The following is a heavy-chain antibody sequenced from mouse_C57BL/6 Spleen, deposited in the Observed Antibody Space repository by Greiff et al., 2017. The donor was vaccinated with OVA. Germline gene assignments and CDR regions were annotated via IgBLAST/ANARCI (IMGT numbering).Heavy chain of an antibody. CDR3: ARRSLPRPYAMDD. CDR1: GFTFSDYG. CDR2: ISSGSSTI. V-gene: IGHV5-17*01. D-gene: IGHD5-5*01. Sequence: EVKVVESGGGLVKPGGSLKLSCAASGFTFSDYGMHWVRQAPEKGLEWVAYISSGSSTIYYADTVKGRFTISRDNAKNTLFLQMTSLRSEDTAMYYCARRSLPRPYAMDDWGQGTSVTVSS. J-gene: IGHJ4*01.